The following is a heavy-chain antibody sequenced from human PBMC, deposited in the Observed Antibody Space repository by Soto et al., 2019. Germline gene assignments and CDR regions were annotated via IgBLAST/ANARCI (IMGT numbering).Heavy chain of an antibody. Sequence: PGESLKISCKGSGYSFTSYWIGWVRQMPGKGLEWMGIIYPGDSDTRYSPSFQRQVTISADKSISTAYLQWSSLKASDTAMYYCARHRLRYSSSWYYFDYWGQGTLVTVSS. CDR3: ARHRLRYSSSWYYFDY. CDR2: IYPGDSDT. J-gene: IGHJ4*02. CDR1: GYSFTSYW. D-gene: IGHD6-13*01. V-gene: IGHV5-51*01.